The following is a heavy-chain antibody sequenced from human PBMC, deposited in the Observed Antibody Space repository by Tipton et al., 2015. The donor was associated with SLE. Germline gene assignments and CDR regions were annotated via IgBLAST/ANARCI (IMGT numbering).Heavy chain of an antibody. V-gene: IGHV4-39*07. CDR2: IYYSGST. CDR3: ARGREHQYYFDY. J-gene: IGHJ4*02. D-gene: IGHD5-24*01. Sequence: TLSLTCTVSGGSISSSSYYWGWIRQPPGKGLEWIGSIYYSGSTYYNPSLKSRVTISVDTSKNQFSLKLRSVTAADTAVYYCARGREHQYYFDYWGQGTLVTVSS. CDR1: GGSISSSSYY.